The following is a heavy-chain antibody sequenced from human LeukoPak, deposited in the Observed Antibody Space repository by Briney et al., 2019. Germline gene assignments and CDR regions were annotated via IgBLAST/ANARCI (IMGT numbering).Heavy chain of an antibody. V-gene: IGHV4-39*07. CDR3: ARDSGPLGYCSGGSCSRAFDI. D-gene: IGHD2-15*01. J-gene: IGHJ3*02. CDR2: IYYSGST. CDR1: GGSISSSSYY. Sequence: PSETLSLTCTVSGGSISSSSYYWGWIRQPPGKGLEWIGSIYYSGSTYYNPSLKSRVTISVDTSKNQFSLKLGSVTAADTAVYYCARDSGPLGYCSGGSCSRAFDIWGQGTMVTVSS.